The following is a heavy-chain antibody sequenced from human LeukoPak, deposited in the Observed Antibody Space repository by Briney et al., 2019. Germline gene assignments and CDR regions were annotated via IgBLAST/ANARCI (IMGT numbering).Heavy chain of an antibody. Sequence: PGGSLRLSCAASGFTFSSYAMSWVRQAPGKGLEWVSAISGSGGSTYYADSVKGRFTISRDNSKNTLFFQMNSLRVEDTAVYYCARGFLSSNSWSNFDVWGQGTLVTVSS. V-gene: IGHV3-23*01. J-gene: IGHJ3*01. CDR3: ARGFLSSNSWSNFDV. CDR1: GFTFSSYA. D-gene: IGHD6-13*01. CDR2: ISGSGGST.